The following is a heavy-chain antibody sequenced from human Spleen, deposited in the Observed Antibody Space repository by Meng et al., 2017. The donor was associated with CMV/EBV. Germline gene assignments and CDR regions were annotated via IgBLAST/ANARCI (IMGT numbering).Heavy chain of an antibody. CDR2: IYYSGST. D-gene: IGHD3-10*01. CDR1: GGSISSGNYY. J-gene: IGHJ4*02. V-gene: IGHV4-30-4*08. CDR3: ARALLWFGELNDY. Sequence: VHPDGSGPGLVNPSQTRSLPCTVSGGSISSGNYYWSWIRQPPGKGLEWIGYIYYSGSTYYNPSLKSRVTISVDTSKNQFSLKLSSVTAADTAVYYCARALLWFGELNDYWGQGTLVTVSS.